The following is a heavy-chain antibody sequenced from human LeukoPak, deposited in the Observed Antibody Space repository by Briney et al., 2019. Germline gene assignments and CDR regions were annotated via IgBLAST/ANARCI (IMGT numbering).Heavy chain of an antibody. D-gene: IGHD3-16*01. CDR3: ASVPTLGELMGPFDY. Sequence: ASVKVSCKASGYTFTNYYMHWVRQAPGQGLEWMGIINPSGGSTSYAQKFQGRVTMTRDTSTSTVYMELSSLRSEDTAVYYCASVPTLGELMGPFDYWGQGTLVTVSS. CDR2: INPSGGST. J-gene: IGHJ4*02. CDR1: GYTFTNYY. V-gene: IGHV1-46*01.